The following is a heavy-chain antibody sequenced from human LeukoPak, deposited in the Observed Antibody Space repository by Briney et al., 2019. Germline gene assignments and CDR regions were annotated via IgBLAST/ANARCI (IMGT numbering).Heavy chain of an antibody. V-gene: IGHV4-34*01. CDR3: ARVSLSYSSGWYGDYYYGMDV. J-gene: IGHJ6*02. Sequence: SETLSLTCAVYGGSFSGYYWSWIRQPPGKGLEWIGEINHSGSTNYNPSLKSRVTILVDTSKNQFSLKLSSVTAADTAVYYCARVSLSYSSGWYGDYYYGMDVWGQGTTVTVSS. CDR1: GGSFSGYY. CDR2: INHSGST. D-gene: IGHD6-19*01.